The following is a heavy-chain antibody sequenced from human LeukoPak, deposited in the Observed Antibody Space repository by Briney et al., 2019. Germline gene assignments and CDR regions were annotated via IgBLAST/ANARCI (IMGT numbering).Heavy chain of an antibody. CDR1: GFSLSTYGVG. V-gene: IGHV2-5*02. D-gene: IGHD1-20*01. J-gene: IGHJ4*02. CDR3: AHRRSGNNWTPGDLDY. CDR2: IYWDDDN. Sequence: SGPTLVNPTQTLTLTCTFSGFSLSTYGVGVGWIRQAPGKALEWLALIYWDDDNRYSPSLKNRLFATKTSSKNQVLLIMTNMDPEETATYFCAHRRSGNNWTPGDLDYGAQGTRVTVPS.